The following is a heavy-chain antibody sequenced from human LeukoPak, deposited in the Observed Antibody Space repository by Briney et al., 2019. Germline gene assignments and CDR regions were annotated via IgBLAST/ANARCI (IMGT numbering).Heavy chain of an antibody. D-gene: IGHD5-18*01. CDR3: ASSIRGVHEYSYSGYFDY. V-gene: IGHV1-69*05. Sequence: ASVKVSCKTSEGTFSSYGISWVRQAPGQGLEWMGGIIPIFATANYGQKFQGRVTITTDEPTSTAYMELSSLRSEDTAVYYCASSIRGVHEYSYSGYFDYWGQGTLVTVSS. J-gene: IGHJ4*02. CDR2: IIPIFATA. CDR1: EGTFSSYG.